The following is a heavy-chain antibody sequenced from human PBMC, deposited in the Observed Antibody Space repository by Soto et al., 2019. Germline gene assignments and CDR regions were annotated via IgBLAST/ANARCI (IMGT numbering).Heavy chain of an antibody. CDR2: IYYSGST. J-gene: IGHJ5*02. CDR3: ARDRRWFDP. V-gene: IGHV4-31*03. CDR1: GGSISSGGYY. Sequence: QVQLQESGPGLVKPSQTLSLTCTVSGGSISSGGYYWSWIRQHPGKGLEWIGYIYYSGSTYYNPSHMRRITKSVDTSKKQFSLTLSSVTAADTAVYYCARDRRWFDPWGQGTLVTVSS.